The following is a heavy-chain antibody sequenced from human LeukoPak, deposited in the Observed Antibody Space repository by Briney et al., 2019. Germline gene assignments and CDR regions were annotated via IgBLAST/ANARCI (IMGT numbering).Heavy chain of an antibody. V-gene: IGHV5-51*01. CDR2: IYPGDSDT. CDR1: GYSFTRYW. CDR3: ARRPSYDFWSGYYGVDGLDI. Sequence: GESLKISCKGSGYSFTRYWIVWVRQMPGKGLEWLGIIYPGDSDTRYSPSFQGQVTISADKSISTAYLQWNSLRASDTAMYYCARRPSYDFWSGYYGVDGLDIWGQGTMVTVSS. J-gene: IGHJ3*02. D-gene: IGHD3-3*01.